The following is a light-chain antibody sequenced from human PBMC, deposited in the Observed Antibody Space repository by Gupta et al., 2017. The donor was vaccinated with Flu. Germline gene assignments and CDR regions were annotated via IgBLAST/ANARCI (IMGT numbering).Light chain of an antibody. CDR1: NIGSKT. CDR3: QVWDTSSGFGV. J-gene: IGLJ2*01. Sequence: SYVLTQPPSVSVAPGQTARISCGGNNIGSKTVHWYQQNPGQAPVVVVHNNGDRPSGIPERFSGSNSGNTATLTISRVEAGDEADYYCQVWDTSSGFGVFGGGTKLTVL. V-gene: IGLV3-21*02. CDR2: NNG.